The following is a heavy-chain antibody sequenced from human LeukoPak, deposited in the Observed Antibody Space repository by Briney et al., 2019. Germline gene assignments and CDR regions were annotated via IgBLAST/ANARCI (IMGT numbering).Heavy chain of an antibody. Sequence: ASVKVSCKASGYTFTGYYMHWVRQAPGQGLEWMGWINPNSGGTNYAQKFQGRVTMTRDTSISTAYMELSRLRSDDTAVYYCARLWFGESNNWFDPWGQGTLVTVSS. CDR1: GYTFTGYY. CDR2: INPNSGGT. D-gene: IGHD3-10*01. CDR3: ARLWFGESNNWFDP. J-gene: IGHJ5*02. V-gene: IGHV1-2*02.